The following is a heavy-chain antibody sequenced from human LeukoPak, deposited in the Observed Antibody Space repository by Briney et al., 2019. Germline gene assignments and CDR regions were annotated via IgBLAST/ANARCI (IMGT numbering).Heavy chain of an antibody. V-gene: IGHV4-39*01. D-gene: IGHD2-21*02. CDR1: GASISSSSYY. CDR3: ARRVVVVTAAPNDY. CDR2: SYYSGST. Sequence: SETLSLTCTVSGASISSSSYYWGWIRQPPGKGLEWIGSSYYSGSTYYNPSLKSRLTISVDTSKNQFSLKLSSVTAADTAMYCCARRVVVVTAAPNDYWGQGTLVTVSS. J-gene: IGHJ4*02.